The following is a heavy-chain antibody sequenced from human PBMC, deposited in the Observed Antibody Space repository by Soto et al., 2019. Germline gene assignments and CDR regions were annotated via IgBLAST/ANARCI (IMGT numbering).Heavy chain of an antibody. Sequence: PSETLSLTCAVYGGSFSGYYWSWIRQPPGKGLEWIGEINHSGSTNYNPSLKSRATISVDTSKNQFSLKLSSVTAADTAVYYCARRPNWNYGAPFDYWGQGTLVTVSS. CDR3: ARRPNWNYGAPFDY. CDR2: INHSGST. D-gene: IGHD1-7*01. V-gene: IGHV4-34*01. CDR1: GGSFSGYY. J-gene: IGHJ4*02.